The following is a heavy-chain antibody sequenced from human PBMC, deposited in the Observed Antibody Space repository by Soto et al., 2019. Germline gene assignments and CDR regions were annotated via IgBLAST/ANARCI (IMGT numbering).Heavy chain of an antibody. CDR3: ATSYYDSSGYYWHFDY. Sequence: GESLKISCKGSGYSFTSYWIGWVRQMPGKGLEWMGIIYPGDSDTRYSPSFQGQVTISADKSISTAYLQWSSLKASDTAMYYCATSYYDSSGYYWHFDYWGQGTLVTVSS. CDR2: IYPGDSDT. J-gene: IGHJ4*02. V-gene: IGHV5-51*01. CDR1: GYSFTSYW. D-gene: IGHD3-22*01.